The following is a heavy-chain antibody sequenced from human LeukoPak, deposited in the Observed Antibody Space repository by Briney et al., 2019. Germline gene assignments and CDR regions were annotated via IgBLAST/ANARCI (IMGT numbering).Heavy chain of an antibody. Sequence: GAPVKVSCKASGGTFSSYAISWVRQAPGQGLEWMGGIIPIFGTANYAQKFQGRVTITTDESTSTAYMVLNSLRSEDTAVYYCARGRRYYDSSGYQAPLDYWGQGTLVTVSS. CDR2: IIPIFGTA. V-gene: IGHV1-69*05. CDR3: ARGRRYYDSSGYQAPLDY. D-gene: IGHD3-22*01. J-gene: IGHJ4*02. CDR1: GGTFSSYA.